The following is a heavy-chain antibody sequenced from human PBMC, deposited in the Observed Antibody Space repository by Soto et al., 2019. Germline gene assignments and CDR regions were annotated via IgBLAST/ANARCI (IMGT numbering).Heavy chain of an antibody. V-gene: IGHV4-39*01. J-gene: IGHJ4*02. CDR1: GGSISGSYYY. CDR2: VFYTGFT. D-gene: IGHD1-20*01. CDR3: ASSQKGYNWNYFDH. Sequence: PSETLSLTCAVSGGSISGSYYYWGWLRQSPGRGPEWIGCVFYTGFTSYNPSLESRVSVSVDTSKNQFSLKVSAVTAADTAVYYCASSQKGYNWNYFDHWGQGALVTVSS.